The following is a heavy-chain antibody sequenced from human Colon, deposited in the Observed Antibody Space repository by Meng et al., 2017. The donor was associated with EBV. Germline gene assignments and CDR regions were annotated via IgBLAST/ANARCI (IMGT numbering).Heavy chain of an antibody. V-gene: IGHV4-31*03. J-gene: IGHJ4*02. CDR3: ARVSSGWDYFDY. Sequence: QVPFQGSAQGLVKPSQTLPLTCTVSGGSVSSGGYYWTWIRQHPGKGLEWFGHIYYSGSTFYNPSLKRRVIISIDTSKNQFSLNLRSVTAADTAVYYCARVSSGWDYFDYWGQGTLVTVSS. CDR1: GGSVSSGGYY. D-gene: IGHD6-19*01. CDR2: IYYSGST.